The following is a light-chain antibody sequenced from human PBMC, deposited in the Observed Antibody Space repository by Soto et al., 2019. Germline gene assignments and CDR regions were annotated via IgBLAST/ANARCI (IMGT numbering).Light chain of an antibody. CDR1: QSISSY. J-gene: IGKJ2*01. Sequence: DIQMTQSPSSLSASVGDRVTITCRASQSISSYLNWYQQRPGKAPKLLISAASSLQSGVPSRFSGSGSGTDFTLTISSLQPEDFATYCCLQIYSTPYTFGQGTKLEIK. CDR3: LQIYSTPYT. CDR2: AAS. V-gene: IGKV1-39*01.